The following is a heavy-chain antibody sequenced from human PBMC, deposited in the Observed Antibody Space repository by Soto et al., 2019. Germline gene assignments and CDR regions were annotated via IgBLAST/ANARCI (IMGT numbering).Heavy chain of an antibody. CDR2: IKQDGTEK. CDR3: TRDQGITGTTGDFDY. J-gene: IGHJ4*02. Sequence: EVQLVESGGGLVQPGGSLRLSCAASGFTFSGHWMTWVRQAPGKGLEWVANIKQDGTEKHYVGSVRGRFTISRDNAKNSLYLQMHSLRAEDTAVYYCTRDQGITGTTGDFDYWGQGTLVTVSS. D-gene: IGHD1-7*01. CDR1: GFTFSGHW. V-gene: IGHV3-7*05.